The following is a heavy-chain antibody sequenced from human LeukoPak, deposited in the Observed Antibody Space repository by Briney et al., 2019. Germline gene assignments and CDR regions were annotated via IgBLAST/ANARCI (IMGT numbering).Heavy chain of an antibody. CDR2: ISDSAYST. CDR1: RFTFSNFA. J-gene: IGHJ4*02. V-gene: IGHV3-23*01. Sequence: GGSLRLSCAASRFTFSNFAMSWVRQAPGKGLEWVSTISDSAYSTYYADSVKGRFTISRDNSKNALFLQMNSLSAEDTAVYYCAKSGSYCSSTTCNYFDYWGQGTLVTVSS. D-gene: IGHD2-2*01. CDR3: AKSGSYCSSTTCNYFDY.